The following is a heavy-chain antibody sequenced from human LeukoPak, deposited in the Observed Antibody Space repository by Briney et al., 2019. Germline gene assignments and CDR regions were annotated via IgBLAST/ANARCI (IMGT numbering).Heavy chain of an antibody. J-gene: IGHJ4*02. V-gene: IGHV3-7*03. CDR1: GFPFSSYS. Sequence: PGGSLRPSCAASGFPFSSYSMTWVRQAPGKGLEWVANIKPGGTTKFYVDSVKGRFTISRDNALNSLYLQMNSLRAEDTAIYYCARSIPYGTTWYGRSDYWGQGTLVTVSS. CDR2: IKPGGTTK. D-gene: IGHD6-13*01. CDR3: ARSIPYGTTWYGRSDY.